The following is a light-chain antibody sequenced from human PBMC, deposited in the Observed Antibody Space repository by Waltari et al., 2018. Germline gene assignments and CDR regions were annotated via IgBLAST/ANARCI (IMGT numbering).Light chain of an antibody. CDR3: SSYTSSRTVV. CDR1: SSDVGGYNY. Sequence: QSALTQPASVSGSPGQSITISCTGTSSDVGGYNYVSWYQHHPGKAPRIMIYDVSNRPSGVSNRFSGAKSGNTASLTISGLQAEDEAEYYCSSYTSSRTVVFGGGTQVTVL. CDR2: DVS. V-gene: IGLV2-14*03. J-gene: IGLJ2*01.